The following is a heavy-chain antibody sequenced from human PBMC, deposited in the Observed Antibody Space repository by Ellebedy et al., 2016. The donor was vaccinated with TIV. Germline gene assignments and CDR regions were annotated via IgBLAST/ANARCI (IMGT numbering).Heavy chain of an antibody. CDR2: VNPISGNT. Sequence: ASVKVSCKASGYTFTNYDINWVRQATGQGLEWMGWVNPISGNTGYAPKFRGRVTMTMNTSISTASMELSSLRPEDTAVYYCARVPGHGDFKIDYWGQGTLVTVSS. V-gene: IGHV1-8*01. CDR1: GYTFTNYD. J-gene: IGHJ4*02. D-gene: IGHD2-21*02. CDR3: ARVPGHGDFKIDY.